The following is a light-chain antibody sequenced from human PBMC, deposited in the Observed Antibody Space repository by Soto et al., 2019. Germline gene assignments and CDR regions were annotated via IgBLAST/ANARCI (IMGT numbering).Light chain of an antibody. CDR2: EVS. CDR1: QSVDKW. J-gene: IGKJ1*01. V-gene: IGKV1-5*03. Sequence: DIRMTQFPSTLSASVGDRVTITCRASQSVDKWLAWFQQKPGKAPKVLIYEVSTLESGVPSRFTGSGSGTEFTLTISSLQPDDFATYYCQQYITYSRTFGQGTKVEVK. CDR3: QQYITYSRT.